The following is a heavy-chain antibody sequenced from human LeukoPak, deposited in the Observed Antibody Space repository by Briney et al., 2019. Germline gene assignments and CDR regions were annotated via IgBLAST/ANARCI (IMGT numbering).Heavy chain of an antibody. Sequence: GGSLRLSCAASGFTFSNAWMSWVRQAPGKRLQLVGRIKSKTDGGTTDYAAPVKGRFTISRDDSKNTLYLQMNSLKTEDTAVYYCTTVPTGTTLVGAYWGQGTLVTVSS. CDR2: IKSKTDGGTT. D-gene: IGHD1-7*01. V-gene: IGHV3-15*01. J-gene: IGHJ4*02. CDR1: GFTFSNAW. CDR3: TTVPTGTTLVGAY.